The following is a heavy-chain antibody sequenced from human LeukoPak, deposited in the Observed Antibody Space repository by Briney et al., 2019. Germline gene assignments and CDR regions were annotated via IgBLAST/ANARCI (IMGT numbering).Heavy chain of an antibody. CDR2: IYYSGST. V-gene: IGHV4-31*03. Sequence: SQTLSLTCTVSGGSISSGGYYWSWIRRHPGKGLEWIGYIYYSGSTYYNPSLKSRVTISVNTSKNQFSLKLSSVTAADTAVYYCARYGDYEFFDYWGQGTLVTVSS. CDR1: GGSISSGGYY. J-gene: IGHJ4*02. D-gene: IGHD4-17*01. CDR3: ARYGDYEFFDY.